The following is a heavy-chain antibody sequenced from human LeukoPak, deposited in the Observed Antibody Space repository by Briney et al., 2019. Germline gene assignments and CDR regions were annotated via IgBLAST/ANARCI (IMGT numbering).Heavy chain of an antibody. CDR2: IYYSGST. CDR1: GGSISSSSYY. Sequence: SETLSLTCTVSGGSISSSSYYWGWIRQPPGKELEWIGSIYYSGSTYYNPSLKSRVTISVDTSKNQFSLKLSSVTAADTAVYYCARLYGGNSFYYYYYMDVWGKGTTVTVSS. D-gene: IGHD4-23*01. CDR3: ARLYGGNSFYYYYYMDV. V-gene: IGHV4-39*01. J-gene: IGHJ6*03.